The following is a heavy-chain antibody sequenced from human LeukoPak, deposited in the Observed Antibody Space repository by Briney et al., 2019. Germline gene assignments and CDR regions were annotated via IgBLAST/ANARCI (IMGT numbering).Heavy chain of an antibody. CDR3: AKGFDNSGYYYYFDH. CDR1: GFTFGDYA. CDR2: ISWNSGSI. J-gene: IGHJ4*02. V-gene: IGHV3-9*03. Sequence: GGSLRLSCAASGFTFGDYAMHWVRQVPGKGLEWVSRISWNSGSIGYAASVKGRFMISRDNTKNSLYLQMNSLRPEDMALYYCAKGFDNSGYYYYFDHWGRGTLVTVSS. D-gene: IGHD3-22*01.